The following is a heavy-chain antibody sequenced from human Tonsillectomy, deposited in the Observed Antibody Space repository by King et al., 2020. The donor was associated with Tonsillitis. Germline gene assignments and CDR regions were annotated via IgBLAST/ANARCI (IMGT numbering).Heavy chain of an antibody. J-gene: IGHJ5*02. CDR3: ARHPSGIRGYTSWFDP. Sequence: QLVQSGAEVKKPGESLKISCKGSGYSFTSYWIGWVRQMPGKGLEWMGIFYPGDSDTRYSPSFQGQVTISADKSISTAYLQWSSLKASDTAMYYCARHPSGIRGYTSWFDPWGQGTLVTVSS. CDR1: GYSFTSYW. D-gene: IGHD5-24*01. CDR2: FYPGDSDT. V-gene: IGHV5-51*01.